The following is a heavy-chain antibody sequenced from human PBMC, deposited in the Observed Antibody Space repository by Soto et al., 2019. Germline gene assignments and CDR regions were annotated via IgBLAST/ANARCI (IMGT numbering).Heavy chain of an antibody. J-gene: IGHJ5*02. CDR2: ISSSSSYI. Sequence: GGSLRLSCAASGFTFSSYSMNWVRQAPGKGLEWVSSISSSSSYIYYADSVKGRFTISRDNAKNSLYLQMNSLRAEDTAVYYCARKGYGDGVFVDPWGQGTLVTVSS. CDR3: ARKGYGDGVFVDP. V-gene: IGHV3-21*01. CDR1: GFTFSSYS. D-gene: IGHD4-17*01.